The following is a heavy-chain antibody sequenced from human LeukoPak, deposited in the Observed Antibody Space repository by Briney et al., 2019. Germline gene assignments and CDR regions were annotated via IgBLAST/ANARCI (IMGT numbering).Heavy chain of an antibody. CDR1: GFTFSSYG. D-gene: IGHD2-21*02. Sequence: PGGSLRLSCAASGFTFSSYGMHWVRQAPGTGLEWVAFIRYDGSNKYYADSVKGRFTISRDNSKNTLYLQMNSLRAEDTAVYYCAREGDYFFDYWGQGTLVTVSS. J-gene: IGHJ4*02. V-gene: IGHV3-30*02. CDR3: AREGDYFFDY. CDR2: IRYDGSNK.